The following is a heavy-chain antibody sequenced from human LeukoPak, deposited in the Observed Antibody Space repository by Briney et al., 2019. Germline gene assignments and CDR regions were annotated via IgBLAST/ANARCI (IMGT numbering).Heavy chain of an antibody. Sequence: ASVTVSCKASGYTFTGYYMHWVRQAPGQGVERMGLINPSGGITTYAQKFQGRVTMTRDTSTSTVYMELSSLRSEDTAVYYCARPTSIIPAANIYYYFYGMDVWGQGTTVTVSS. CDR3: ARPTSIIPAANIYYYFYGMDV. J-gene: IGHJ6*02. V-gene: IGHV1-46*01. CDR2: INPSGGIT. D-gene: IGHD2-2*01. CDR1: GYTFTGYY.